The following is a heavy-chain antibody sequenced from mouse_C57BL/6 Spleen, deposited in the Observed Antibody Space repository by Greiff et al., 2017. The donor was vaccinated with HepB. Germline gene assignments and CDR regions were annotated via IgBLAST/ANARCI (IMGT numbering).Heavy chain of an antibody. CDR1: GYSFTSYY. Sequence: VQLKESGPELVKPGASVKISCKASGYSFTSYYIHWVKQRPGQGLEWIGWIYPGSGNTKYNEKFKGKATLTADTSSSTAYMQLSSLTSEDSAVYYCARSSGYYAMDYWGQGTSVTVSS. V-gene: IGHV1-66*01. CDR3: ARSSGYYAMDY. J-gene: IGHJ4*01. D-gene: IGHD3-1*01. CDR2: IYPGSGNT.